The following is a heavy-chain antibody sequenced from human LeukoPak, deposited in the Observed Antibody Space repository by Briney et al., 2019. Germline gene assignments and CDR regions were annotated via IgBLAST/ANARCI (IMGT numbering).Heavy chain of an antibody. J-gene: IGHJ4*02. Sequence: GSLRLSCAASGFTFSSYSMNWVRQAPGKGLDWIASVYYSGSSNYNPSLKSRLTILVEASKNQISLKLSSVTAADTAVYFCARAASGDRYSGDAKDRYFFDYWGQGTLVTVSS. CDR1: GFTFSSYS. CDR2: VYYSGSS. V-gene: IGHV4-59*01. CDR3: ARAASGDRYSGDAKDRYFFDY. D-gene: IGHD5-12*01.